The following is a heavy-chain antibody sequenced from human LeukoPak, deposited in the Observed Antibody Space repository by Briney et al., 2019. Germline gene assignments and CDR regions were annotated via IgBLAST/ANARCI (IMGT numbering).Heavy chain of an antibody. D-gene: IGHD5-18*01. Sequence: ASVKVSCKASGGTFSSYAISWVRQAPGQGLEWMGGIIPIFGTANYAQKFQGRVTITADESTSTAYMELSSLRSEDTAVYYCARSGYSYGWFDYWGQGTLVTVSS. CDR3: ARSGYSYGWFDY. CDR2: IIPIFGTA. V-gene: IGHV1-69*01. CDR1: GGTFSSYA. J-gene: IGHJ4*02.